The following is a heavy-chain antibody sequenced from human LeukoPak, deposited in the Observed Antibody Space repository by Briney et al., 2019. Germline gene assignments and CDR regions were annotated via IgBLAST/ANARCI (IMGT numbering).Heavy chain of an antibody. V-gene: IGHV1-2*02. Sequence: ASVKVSCKASGYTFTGYYMHWVRQAPGQGLEWMGWINPNSGGTNYAQKFQGRVTLTTDTSTSTAYMELSSLRSEDTAVYYCARGRDYYDTSGYYYGSWGQGTLVTVSS. D-gene: IGHD3-22*01. CDR3: ARGRDYYDTSGYYYGS. CDR1: GYTFTGYY. CDR2: INPNSGGT. J-gene: IGHJ5*02.